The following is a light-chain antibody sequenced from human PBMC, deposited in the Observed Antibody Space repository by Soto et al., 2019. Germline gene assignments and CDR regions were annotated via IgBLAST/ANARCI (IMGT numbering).Light chain of an antibody. J-gene: IGKJ1*01. Sequence: EIVLTQSPATLSLSPGERATLSCRASQSVTSYLAWYQQKPGQAPRLLIYDVSNRASGIPARFSGSGSGTVFTLTINILEPDDFAVYYCHQYGNSPQTFGQGTKVDIK. CDR3: HQYGNSPQT. CDR2: DVS. CDR1: QSVTSY. V-gene: IGKV3-11*01.